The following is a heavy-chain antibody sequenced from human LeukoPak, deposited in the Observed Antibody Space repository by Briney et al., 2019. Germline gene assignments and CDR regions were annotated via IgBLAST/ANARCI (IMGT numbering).Heavy chain of an antibody. CDR3: ARDYGVAEGY. D-gene: IGHD6-19*01. J-gene: IGHJ4*02. CDR2: IYSGGST. Sequence: PGGSLRLSCAASGVTVSSNYMSWVSQAPGKGLEWVSVIYSGGSTYYADSVKGRFTISRDNSKNTLYLQMNSLRAEDAAVYYCARDYGVAEGYWGQGTLVTVSS. V-gene: IGHV3-53*01. CDR1: GVTVSSNY.